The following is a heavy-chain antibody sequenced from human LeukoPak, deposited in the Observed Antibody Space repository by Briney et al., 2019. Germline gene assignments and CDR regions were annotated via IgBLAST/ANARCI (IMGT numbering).Heavy chain of an antibody. CDR3: ARELFRMVWFDP. D-gene: IGHD2-21*01. CDR1: GFTVSSNY. CDR2: IYSGGST. Sequence: GGSLRLSCAAPGFTVSSNYMSWVRQAPGKGLEWVSVIYSGGSTYYADSVKGRSTISTDNSKNTLYLQMNSLRAEDTAVYYGARELFRMVWFDPWGQGTLVTVSS. J-gene: IGHJ5*02. V-gene: IGHV3-66*02.